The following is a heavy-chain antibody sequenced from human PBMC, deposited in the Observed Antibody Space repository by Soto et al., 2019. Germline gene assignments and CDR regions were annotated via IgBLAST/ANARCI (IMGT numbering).Heavy chain of an antibody. CDR1: GGSLSNYY. D-gene: IGHD3-16*01. CDR2: VYNVGST. CDR3: ARSPQTHSYAQFDS. V-gene: IGHV4-4*07. J-gene: IGHJ4*02. Sequence: SETLSLTCTVSGGSLSNYYWSWIRQPAGKGLEWIGRVYNVGSTNYNPSLKSRVTMSIDTSKNQFSLRLTSVTAADTAVYFCARSPQTHSYAQFDSWGQGSLVTVS.